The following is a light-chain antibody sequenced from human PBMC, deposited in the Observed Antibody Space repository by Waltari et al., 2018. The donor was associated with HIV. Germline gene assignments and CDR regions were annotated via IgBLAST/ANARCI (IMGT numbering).Light chain of an antibody. V-gene: IGLV1-40*01. CDR2: VNS. J-gene: IGLJ2*01. Sequence: QSLLTQPPSVSGAPGQRVTISCTGSSSNIGAGFDVHWYQQPPGTVPKLRIYVNSNRPSGVPHRFSGSKSGTSASLAITGLQAEDEADYYCQSYDRSLSGYLVFGGGTKLTVL. CDR1: SSNIGAGFD. CDR3: QSYDRSLSGYLV.